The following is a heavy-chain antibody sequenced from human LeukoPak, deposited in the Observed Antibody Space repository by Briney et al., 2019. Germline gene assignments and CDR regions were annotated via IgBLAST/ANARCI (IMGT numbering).Heavy chain of an antibody. CDR3: ARLPYSGYDYGYYYYMDV. V-gene: IGHV4-59*01. D-gene: IGHD5-12*01. Sequence: SETLSLTCTVSGGSISSYYWSWIRQPPGKGLGWIGYIYYSGSTNYNPSLKSRVTISVDTSKNQFSLKLSSVTAADTAVYYCARLPYSGYDYGYYYYMDVWGKGTTVTVSS. CDR1: GGSISSYY. J-gene: IGHJ6*03. CDR2: IYYSGST.